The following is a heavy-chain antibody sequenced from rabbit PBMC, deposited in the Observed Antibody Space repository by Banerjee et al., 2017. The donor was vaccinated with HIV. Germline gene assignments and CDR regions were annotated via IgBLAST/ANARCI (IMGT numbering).Heavy chain of an antibody. CDR2: IYSDSSGST. V-gene: IGHV1S40*01. D-gene: IGHD4-1*01. J-gene: IGHJ4*01. CDR3: ARDLAGVIGWNFNL. CDR1: GFSFSSNYY. Sequence: QSLEESGGDLVKPGASLTLTCTASGFSFSSNYYMCWVRQAPGKGLEWIGCIYSDSSGSTYYASWAKGRFTITKTSSTTVTLQMTSLTAADTATYFCARDLAGVIGWNFNLWGPGTLVTV.